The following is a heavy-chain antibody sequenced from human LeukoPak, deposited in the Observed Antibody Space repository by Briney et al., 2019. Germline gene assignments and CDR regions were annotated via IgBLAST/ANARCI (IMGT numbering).Heavy chain of an antibody. CDR3: ARDRRAVAGTAWFDT. Sequence: SVKVSCKASGRTFSSYAISWVRQAPGQGLEWMGGIIPIFGTANYAQKFQGRVTITADKSTSTAYMELSSLRSEDTAVYYCARDRRAVAGTAWFDTWGQGTLVTVSS. J-gene: IGHJ5*02. D-gene: IGHD6-19*01. CDR2: IIPIFGTA. V-gene: IGHV1-69*06. CDR1: GRTFSSYA.